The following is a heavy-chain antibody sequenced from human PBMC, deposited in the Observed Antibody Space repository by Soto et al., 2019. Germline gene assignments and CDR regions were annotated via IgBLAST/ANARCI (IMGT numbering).Heavy chain of an antibody. V-gene: IGHV1-3*01. CDR2: INAGNGNT. Sequence: QVQLVQSGAEVQKPGASVKVSCKASGYTVTSYAMHWVRQAPGQRLEWMGWINAGNGNTKYSQKLQGRVTITRDTSASTAYMELSSLRSEDTAVYYWARGHPPATRDCSSTSCYGYKYGMEVWGQGTTVTVSS. J-gene: IGHJ6*02. CDR1: GYTVTSYA. D-gene: IGHD2-2*01. CDR3: ARGHPPATRDCSSTSCYGYKYGMEV.